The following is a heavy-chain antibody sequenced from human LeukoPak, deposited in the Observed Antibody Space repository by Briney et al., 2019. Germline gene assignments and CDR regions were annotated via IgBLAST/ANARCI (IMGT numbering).Heavy chain of an antibody. CDR2: IIAILDIT. V-gene: IGHV1-69*02. CDR1: GGTLSSYP. J-gene: IGHJ4*02. Sequence: SVKVSCKASGGTLSSYPITWVRQAPGQGLEWMGRIIAILDITNYAQKFQGRVTITADNSTRTAYMEMTSLGSGDTDMCFWANITTTRGGWGQRILITASS. D-gene: IGHD1-20*01. CDR3: ANITTTRGG.